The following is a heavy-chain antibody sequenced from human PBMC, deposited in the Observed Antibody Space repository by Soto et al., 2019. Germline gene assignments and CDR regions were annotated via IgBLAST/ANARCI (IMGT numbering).Heavy chain of an antibody. J-gene: IGHJ4*02. CDR1: GYTLTELS. D-gene: IGHD5-18*01. V-gene: IGHV1-24*01. CDR3: ATDPQPVRLWYPLRLDY. Sequence: ASVKVSCKVSGYTLTELSMHWVRQAPGKGLEWMGGFDPEDGETIYAQKFQGRVTMTEDTSTDTAYMELSSPRSEDTAVYYCATDPQPVRLWYPLRLDYWGQGTLVTVSS. CDR2: FDPEDGET.